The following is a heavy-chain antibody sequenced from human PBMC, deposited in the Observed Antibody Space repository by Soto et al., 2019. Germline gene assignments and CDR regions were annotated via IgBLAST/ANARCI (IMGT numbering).Heavy chain of an antibody. V-gene: IGHV4-4*02. Sequence: SETLSLTCTVSGGSVTSSNYWSWVRQAPGKGLEWIGEVYHSGVTHYNPYLKRRGTITVDTSKNQLSLKLSSLTAADTAVYYCATGGGRFNYGMDVWGQGTTVT. D-gene: IGHD3-10*01. CDR2: VYHSGVT. J-gene: IGHJ6*02. CDR3: ATGGGRFNYGMDV. CDR1: GGSVTSSNY.